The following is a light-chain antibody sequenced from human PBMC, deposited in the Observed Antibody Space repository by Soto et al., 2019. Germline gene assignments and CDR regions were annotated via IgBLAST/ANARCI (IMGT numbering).Light chain of an antibody. J-gene: IGKJ3*01. V-gene: IGKV1-12*01. Sequence: DIQMTQSPSSVSASVGDRVTITCRASQGISNWLAWYQQKPGKDPKLLIYAPSSLQSGVPSRFSRSGSGTDFALTISGLRPDDFATYYCQQADSFPFTVGPGTKVDVK. CDR2: APS. CDR1: QGISNW. CDR3: QQADSFPFT.